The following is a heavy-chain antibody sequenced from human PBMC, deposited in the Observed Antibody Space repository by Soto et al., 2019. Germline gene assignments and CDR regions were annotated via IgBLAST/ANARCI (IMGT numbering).Heavy chain of an antibody. CDR1: GFTSSDYS. Sequence: QVQLVESGGGLVEPGGSLRLSCGASGFTSSDYSMTWIRQAPGKGLEWVSYIAGTSYYTNYADSVKGRFIISRDNAKSSLYLQMKSLRAEDTAVYYCARAKSSGRDDAFDIWGQGTVVTVSS. V-gene: IGHV3-11*05. D-gene: IGHD1-26*01. CDR3: ARAKSSGRDDAFDI. CDR2: IAGTSYYT. J-gene: IGHJ3*02.